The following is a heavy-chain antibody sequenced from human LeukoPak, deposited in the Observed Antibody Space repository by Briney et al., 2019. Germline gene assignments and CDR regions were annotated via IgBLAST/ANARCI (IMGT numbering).Heavy chain of an antibody. CDR3: ARESESSGWYDY. CDR1: GFMFHDYA. Sequence: GGSLRLACAGPGFMFHDYAIHWVRQAPGKGLEWVSLISGDGGSTFYADSVKGRFTISRDNSKNSLYLQMNSLRSDDTALYYCARESESSGWYDYWGQGRLVTVSS. J-gene: IGHJ4*02. V-gene: IGHV3-43*02. CDR2: ISGDGGST. D-gene: IGHD6-19*01.